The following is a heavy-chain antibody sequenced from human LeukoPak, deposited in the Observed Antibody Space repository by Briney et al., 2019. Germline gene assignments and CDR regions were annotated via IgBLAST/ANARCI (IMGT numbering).Heavy chain of an antibody. Sequence: ASVKVSCKASGYTFTSYGISWVRQAPGQGLEWMGWISAYNGNTNYAQKLQGRVTMTTDTSTSTAYMELRSLRSDDTAVYYCARVPSGDANYYYYYMDVWGKGTTVTVSS. V-gene: IGHV1-18*01. CDR3: ARVPSGDANYYYYYMDV. D-gene: IGHD7-27*01. J-gene: IGHJ6*03. CDR2: ISAYNGNT. CDR1: GYTFTSYG.